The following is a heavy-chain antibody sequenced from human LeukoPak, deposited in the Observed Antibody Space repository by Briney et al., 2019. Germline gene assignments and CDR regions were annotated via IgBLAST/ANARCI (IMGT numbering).Heavy chain of an antibody. CDR3: ARRRGNSYDSSGYYYFDY. D-gene: IGHD3-22*01. J-gene: IGHJ4*02. CDR2: IYYSWST. CDR1: GGSISSSSYY. V-gene: IGHV4-39*01. Sequence: PSETLSLTCTVSGGSISSSSYYWGWIRQPPGKGLEWIGSIYYSWSTYYNPSLKSRVTISVDTSKNQFSLRLSSVTAADTAVYYCARRRGNSYDSSGYYYFDYWGQGTLVTVSS.